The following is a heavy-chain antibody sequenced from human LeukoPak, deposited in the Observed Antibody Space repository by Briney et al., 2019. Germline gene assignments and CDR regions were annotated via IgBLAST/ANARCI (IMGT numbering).Heavy chain of an antibody. J-gene: IGHJ4*02. V-gene: IGHV3-30*04. CDR2: ISSDGSNK. CDR3: ATTQDCSSASCYRPFDC. CDR1: GFIFSSYA. Sequence: GGSLRLSCAASGFIFSSYAMHWVRQAPGKGLEWVAVISSDGSNKDYVDPVKGRFTISRDNSQNTLYLQMNSLRVEDTAIYYCATTQDCSSASCYRPFDCWGQGTLVTVSS. D-gene: IGHD2-2*01.